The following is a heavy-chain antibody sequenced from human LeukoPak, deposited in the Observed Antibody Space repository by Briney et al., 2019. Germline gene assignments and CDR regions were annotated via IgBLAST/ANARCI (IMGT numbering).Heavy chain of an antibody. D-gene: IGHD2-15*01. Sequence: ASVKVSCKASGYTFTGYYMHWVRQAPGQGLEWMGWINPNSGGTNYAQKFQGRVTMTRDTSISTAYMELSRLRSDDTAVYYCARLGTHCSGGSCYLTVDWFDPWGQGTLVTVSS. CDR1: GYTFTGYY. V-gene: IGHV1-2*02. CDR3: ARLGTHCSGGSCYLTVDWFDP. CDR2: INPNSGGT. J-gene: IGHJ5*02.